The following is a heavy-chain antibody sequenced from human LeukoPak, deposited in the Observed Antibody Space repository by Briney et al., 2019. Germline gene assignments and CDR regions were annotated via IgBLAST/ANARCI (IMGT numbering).Heavy chain of an antibody. V-gene: IGHV4-59*11. CDR3: ATGPEYSSSEGWFDH. D-gene: IGHD6-6*01. J-gene: IGHJ5*02. CDR1: GGSISSHY. CDR2: IYYSGST. Sequence: SETLFLTCTVSGGSISSHYWSWLRQPPGKGLEWIGYIYYSGSTNYNPSLKSRVTISVDTSKNQFSLKLSSVTAADTAVYYCATGPEYSSSEGWFDHWGQGTLVTVSS.